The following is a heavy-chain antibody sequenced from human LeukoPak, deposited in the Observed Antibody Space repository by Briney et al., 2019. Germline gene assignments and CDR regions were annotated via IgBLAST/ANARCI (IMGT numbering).Heavy chain of an antibody. Sequence: GGSLRLSCAATGFTFSSYWMHWVRQAPGKGMVWVSRINSDGSSTSYADAVKGRFTISRDNAKNTLYLQMNSLRAEDTAVYYCARGGLTGTTIPYFDYWGRGTLVSVSS. CDR3: ARGGLTGTTIPYFDY. CDR2: INSDGSST. CDR1: GFTFSSYW. J-gene: IGHJ4*02. D-gene: IGHD1-7*01. V-gene: IGHV3-74*01.